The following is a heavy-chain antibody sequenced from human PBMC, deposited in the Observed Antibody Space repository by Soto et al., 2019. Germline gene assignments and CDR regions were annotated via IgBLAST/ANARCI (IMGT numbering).Heavy chain of an antibody. CDR2: INHSGYT. CDR1: GGSFRGYY. Sequence: QVQLQQWGAGLLKPSETLSLTCAVYGGSFRGYYWSWIRQPPGKGLEWIAEINHSGYTNYNPSLTSRVTISVDTSKNQFSLKLSSVIAAYTAVYFCARLGFCSGDSCARDYWGQGTLVTVSS. D-gene: IGHD2-15*01. V-gene: IGHV4-34*01. CDR3: ARLGFCSGDSCARDY. J-gene: IGHJ4*02.